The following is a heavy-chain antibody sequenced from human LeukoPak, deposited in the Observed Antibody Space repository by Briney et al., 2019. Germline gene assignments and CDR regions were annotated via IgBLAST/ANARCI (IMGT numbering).Heavy chain of an antibody. Sequence: GRSLRLSCAASGFTFSSYGMHGVRQAPGKGLEWVAVISYDGSNKYYADSVKGRFTISRDNSKNTLYLQMNSLRAEDTAVYYCAKDQEARYFDWTFDYWGQGTLVTVSS. CDR3: AKDQEARYFDWTFDY. CDR1: GFTFSSYG. D-gene: IGHD3-9*01. CDR2: ISYDGSNK. V-gene: IGHV3-30*18. J-gene: IGHJ4*02.